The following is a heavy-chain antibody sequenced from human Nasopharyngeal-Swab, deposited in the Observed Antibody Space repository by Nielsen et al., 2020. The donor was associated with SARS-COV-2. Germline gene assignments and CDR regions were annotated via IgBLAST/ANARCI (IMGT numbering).Heavy chain of an antibody. D-gene: IGHD6-13*01. Sequence: SETLSLTCTVSGGSISSYYWSWIRQPPGKGLEWIGYIYYSGSTNYNPSLKSRVTISVDTSKNQFSLKLTSVTAADTAVYYCASNNTSWYGSAFDIWGQGTMVTVSS. V-gene: IGHV4-59*01. CDR2: IYYSGST. J-gene: IGHJ3*02. CDR3: ASNNTSWYGSAFDI. CDR1: GGSISSYY.